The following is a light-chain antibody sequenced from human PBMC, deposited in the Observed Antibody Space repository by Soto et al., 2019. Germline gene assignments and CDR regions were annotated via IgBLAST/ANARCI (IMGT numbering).Light chain of an antibody. J-gene: IGLJ3*02. CDR1: SGSIASHY. CDR2: EDK. CDR3: QSDNTSDHWV. V-gene: IGLV6-57*04. Sequence: LTQPHSMSESPGKTITISCTRSSGSIASHYVQWYQQRPGSAPTTVIYEDKRRPSGVPDRFSGSIDSSSNSASLTISGLEAEDEADYYCQSDNTSDHWVFGGGTMVTVL.